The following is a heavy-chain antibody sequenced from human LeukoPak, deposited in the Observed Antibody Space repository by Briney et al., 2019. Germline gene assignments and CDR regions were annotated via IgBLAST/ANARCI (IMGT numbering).Heavy chain of an antibody. CDR3: ARVDSSSLRRGDY. CDR1: GGTFSSYA. Sequence: SVKVSCKASGGTFSSYAISWVRQAPGQGLEWMGRIIPILGIANYAQKFQGRVTITADKSTSTAYMELSSLRSEDTAVYYCARVDSSSLRRGDYWGQGTLVTVSS. J-gene: IGHJ4*02. CDR2: IIPILGIA. D-gene: IGHD6-6*01. V-gene: IGHV1-69*04.